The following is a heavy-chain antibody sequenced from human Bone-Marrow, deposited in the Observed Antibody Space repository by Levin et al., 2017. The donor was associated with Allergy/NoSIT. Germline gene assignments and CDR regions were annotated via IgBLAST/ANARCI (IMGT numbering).Heavy chain of an antibody. D-gene: IGHD1-1*01. CDR3: ARTPADNLYYFDY. J-gene: IGHJ4*02. Sequence: SETLSLTCTISGYSIRDYYWSWLRQSPGKGLEWIGYVHYSGTATYNPSLKSQFTMSVDISRNQFSLSLTSATTSDTAVYCCARTPADNLYYFDYWGQGILVTVSP. CDR1: GYSIRDYY. V-gene: IGHV4-59*01. CDR2: VHYSGTA.